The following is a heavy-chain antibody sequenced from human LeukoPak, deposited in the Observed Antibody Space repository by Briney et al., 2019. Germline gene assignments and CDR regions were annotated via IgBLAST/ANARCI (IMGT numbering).Heavy chain of an antibody. CDR2: IWYDGSNK. V-gene: IGHV3-33*01. D-gene: IGHD4-17*01. CDR1: GFTFNSYG. J-gene: IGHJ4*02. Sequence: GGSLRLSCAASGFTFNSYGIHWVRQAPGKGLEWVAFIWYDGSNKYYADSVKGRFTISRDNSKNTLYLQMNSLRAEDTAVYSCARARTTGGFDYWGQGPLVTV. CDR3: ARARTTGGFDY.